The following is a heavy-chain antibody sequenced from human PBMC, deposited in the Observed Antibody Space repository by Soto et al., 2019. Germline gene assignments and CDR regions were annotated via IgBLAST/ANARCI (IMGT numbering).Heavy chain of an antibody. CDR2: ISYDGSNK. D-gene: IGHD6-13*01. J-gene: IGHJ4*02. CDR1: GFTFSSYA. V-gene: IGHV3-30-3*01. CDR3: ARAGDSSSWFDY. Sequence: QVQLVESGEGVVQPGRSLRLSCAASGFTFSSYAMHWVRQAPGKGLEWVAVISYDGSNKYYADSVKGRFTISRDNSKNTLYLQMNSLRAEDTAVYYCARAGDSSSWFDYWGQGTLVTVSS.